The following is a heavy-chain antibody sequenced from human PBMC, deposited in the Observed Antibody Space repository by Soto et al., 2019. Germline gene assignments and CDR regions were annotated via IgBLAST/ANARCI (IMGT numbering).Heavy chain of an antibody. CDR3: ARGLTTVTTVRYFDY. CDR1: GGSFSSYY. D-gene: IGHD4-17*01. CDR2: SNHSGST. V-gene: IGHV4-34*01. J-gene: IGHJ4*02. Sequence: QVQLQQWGAGLLKPSETLSLTCAVYGGSFSSYYWSWIRQPPGKGLEWIGESNHSGSTNYNPSLKSRVTISVDTSKNQFSLKLSSVTAADTAVYYCARGLTTVTTVRYFDYWGQGTLVTVSS.